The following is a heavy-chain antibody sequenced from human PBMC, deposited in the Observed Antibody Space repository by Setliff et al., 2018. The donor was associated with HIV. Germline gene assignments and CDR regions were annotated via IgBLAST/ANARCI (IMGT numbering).Heavy chain of an antibody. Sequence: NPSETLSLTCTISGGSFGVYRWSWIRQSAGRGLEWIGRIDSSGTIDYKPSLKGRVAISVDTSRNQFSLRVTSVTAADTAVYFCARDRHSSGLGSYGPWGPGILVTVSS. CDR3: ARDRHSSGLGSYGP. CDR1: GGSFGVYR. J-gene: IGHJ5*02. V-gene: IGHV4-4*07. D-gene: IGHD3-10*01. CDR2: IDSSGTI.